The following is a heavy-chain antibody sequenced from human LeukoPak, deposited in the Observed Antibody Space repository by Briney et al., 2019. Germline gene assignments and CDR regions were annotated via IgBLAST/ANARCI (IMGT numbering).Heavy chain of an antibody. D-gene: IGHD3-22*01. J-gene: IGHJ4*02. CDR1: GFTFNNYA. Sequence: GGSLRLSCVASGFTFNNYAMSWVRQAPGRGLEWASSTAGNGISKDYADSVKGRFTISKDKSKNTLYLQMDNLRAEDTGVYFCARLPTFYYDSSGYHYDYWGQGTLVTVSS. CDR2: TAGNGISK. V-gene: IGHV3-23*01. CDR3: ARLPTFYYDSSGYHYDY.